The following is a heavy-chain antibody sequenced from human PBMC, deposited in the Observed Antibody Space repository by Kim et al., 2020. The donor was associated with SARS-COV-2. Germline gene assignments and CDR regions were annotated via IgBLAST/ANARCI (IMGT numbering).Heavy chain of an antibody. D-gene: IGHD2-15*01. V-gene: IGHV4-39*01. CDR2: IYYGGST. CDR1: GGSISSSSYY. Sequence: SETLSLTCTVSGGSISSSSYYWGWIRQPPGKGLEWIGCIYYGGSTYYNPFLKSRVTISVDTSKNQFSLKLSPVTAADTAVSYCAKHDRKGVVVAARSTYFNYWGQGALGTVSS. CDR3: AKHDRKGVVVAARSTYFNY. J-gene: IGHJ4*02.